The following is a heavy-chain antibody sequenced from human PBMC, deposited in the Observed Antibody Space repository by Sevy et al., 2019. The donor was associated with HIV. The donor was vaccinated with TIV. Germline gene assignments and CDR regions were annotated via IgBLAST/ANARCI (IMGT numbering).Heavy chain of an antibody. J-gene: IGHJ4*02. CDR1: GGSISSYY. D-gene: IGHD1-26*01. CDR2: IYYSGST. CDR3: ARSSRGSYLFDY. V-gene: IGHV4-59*01. Sequence: SETLSLTCTVSGGSISSYYWSWIRQPPGKGLEWIGYIYYSGSTNYNPSLKSRVTISVDTSKNQFSLKLSSVTAADTAVYHCARSSRGSYLFDYWGQGTLVTVSS.